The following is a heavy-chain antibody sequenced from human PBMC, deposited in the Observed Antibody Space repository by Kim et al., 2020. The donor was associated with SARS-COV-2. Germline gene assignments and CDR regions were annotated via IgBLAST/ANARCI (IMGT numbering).Heavy chain of an antibody. J-gene: IGHJ6*01. V-gene: IGHV1-3*01. D-gene: IGHD5-12*01. Sequence: ASVKVSCKATGYTFTSYDMHWVRQAPGQGLEWMGWINACNGNTKYSQKFQGRVTMTSDTSASTAYMELSSLRSEDTAVYYCARDRGGAVVVATIVADCYG. CDR1: GYTFTSYD. CDR2: INACNGNT. CDR3: ARDRGGAVVVATIVADCYG.